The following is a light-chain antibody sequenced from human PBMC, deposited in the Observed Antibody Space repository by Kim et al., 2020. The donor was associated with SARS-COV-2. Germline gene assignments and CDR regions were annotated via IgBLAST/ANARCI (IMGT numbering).Light chain of an antibody. CDR3: SSFTSTSSPYV. CDR1: SRDIGTYNF. CDR2: DVN. J-gene: IGLJ1*01. Sequence: QSALAQPASVSGSPGQSITISCTGTSRDIGTYNFVSWYQQHPGKAPKLIIFDVNDRPSGVSDRFSGSKSANTASLTISGLQAEDEADYYFSSFTSTSSPYVFGTGTQLTVL. V-gene: IGLV2-14*03.